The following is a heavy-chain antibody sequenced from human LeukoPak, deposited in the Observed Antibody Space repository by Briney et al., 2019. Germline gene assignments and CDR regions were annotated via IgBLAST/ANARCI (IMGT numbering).Heavy chain of an antibody. CDR2: ISYDGSNK. CDR1: GFTFSSYG. Sequence: GRSLRLSCAASGFTFSSYGMHWVRRAPGKGLEWVAVISYDGSNKYYADSVKGRFTISRDNSKNTLYLQMNSLRAEDTAVYYCAKREAGKHFVGAFDIWGQGTMVTVSS. V-gene: IGHV3-30*18. J-gene: IGHJ3*02. D-gene: IGHD6-19*01. CDR3: AKREAGKHFVGAFDI.